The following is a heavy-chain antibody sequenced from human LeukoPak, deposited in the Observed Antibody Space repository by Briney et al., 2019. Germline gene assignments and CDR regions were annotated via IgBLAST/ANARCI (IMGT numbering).Heavy chain of an antibody. Sequence: GGSLRLSCAASGFTFSSYAMHWVRQAPGKGLEWVAVISYDGSNKYYADSVKGRFTISRDNSKNTLYLQMNSLRAEDTAVYYCARETSWASERTNWFDPWGQGTLVTVSP. V-gene: IGHV3-30-3*01. D-gene: IGHD2-2*01. CDR1: GFTFSSYA. J-gene: IGHJ5*02. CDR2: ISYDGSNK. CDR3: ARETSWASERTNWFDP.